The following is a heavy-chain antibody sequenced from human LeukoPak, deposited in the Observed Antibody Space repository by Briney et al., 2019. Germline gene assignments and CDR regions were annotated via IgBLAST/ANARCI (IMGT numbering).Heavy chain of an antibody. CDR3: ARLFSASYRGFDF. CDR2: TYYSGST. Sequence: SETLSVSRVLPLGSTCISTSYWGWIRQPPGKGLGWLVSTYYSGSTYYTPSLKSRVINSVDTSKNQFSLQMSSVTAADTAVYYCARLFSASYRGFDFWGQGTMVTVSS. CDR1: LGSTCISTSY. V-gene: IGHV4-39*01. J-gene: IGHJ4*02. D-gene: IGHD3-16*02.